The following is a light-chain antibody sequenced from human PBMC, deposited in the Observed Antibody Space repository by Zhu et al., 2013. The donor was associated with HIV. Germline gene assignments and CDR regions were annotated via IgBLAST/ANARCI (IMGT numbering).Light chain of an antibody. CDR2: DAS. CDR1: QSISNY. V-gene: IGKV1-39*01. J-gene: IGKJ3*01. Sequence: DIHMAQSPSSLSASLGDRVTITCRASQSISNYLHWYQQKPGKAPKLLIYDASSLESGVPSRFSGSGSGTDFTLTIYSLQPDDFATYYCQHVNSNAAFGPGTKVDV. CDR3: QHVNSNAA.